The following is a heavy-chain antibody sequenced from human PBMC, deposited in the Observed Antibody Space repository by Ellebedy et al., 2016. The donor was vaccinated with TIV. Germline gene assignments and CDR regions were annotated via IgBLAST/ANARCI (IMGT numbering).Heavy chain of an antibody. CDR1: GFTVSSNY. V-gene: IGHV3-53*01. CDR2: IYSGGST. J-gene: IGHJ4*02. CDR3: AREYYGLDY. Sequence: GESLKISCAASGFTVSSNYMSWVRQAPGKGLEWVSVIYSGGSTYYADSVKGRFTISRDNAKNSLYLQMNSLRAEDTAVYYCAREYYGLDYWGQGTLVTVSS. D-gene: IGHD3-16*01.